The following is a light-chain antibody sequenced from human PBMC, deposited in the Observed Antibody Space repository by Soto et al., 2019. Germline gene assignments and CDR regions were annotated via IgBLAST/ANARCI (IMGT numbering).Light chain of an antibody. J-gene: IGLJ1*01. CDR2: DVT. V-gene: IGLV2-14*01. Sequence: LTQPASVSGSPGRSITISCTGTSSDVGGYNYVSWYQQHPVKAPKLMIYDVTNRPSGVSDRFSGSKSGNTASLTISGLQAEDEADYYCSSYTSSSTPYVFGTGTKVTVL. CDR3: SSYTSSSTPYV. CDR1: SSDVGGYNY.